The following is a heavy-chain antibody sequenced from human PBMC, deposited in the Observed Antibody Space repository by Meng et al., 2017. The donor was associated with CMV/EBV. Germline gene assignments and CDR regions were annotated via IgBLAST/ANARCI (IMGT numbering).Heavy chain of an antibody. V-gene: IGHV3-23*01. J-gene: IGHJ6*02. CDR3: ARGSDRDYYGMDV. Sequence: GESLKISCAASGFTFSSYAMSWVRQAPGKGLEWVSAISGSGGSTYYADSVKGRFTISRDNSKNTLYLQMNSLRAEDTAVYYCARGSDRDYYGMDVWGQGTTVTVSS. CDR2: ISGSGGST. CDR1: GFTFSSYA.